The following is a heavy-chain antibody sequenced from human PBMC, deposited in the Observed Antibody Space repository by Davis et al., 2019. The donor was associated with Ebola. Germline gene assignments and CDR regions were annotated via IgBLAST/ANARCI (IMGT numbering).Heavy chain of an antibody. J-gene: IGHJ6*03. CDR2: ISYDGSNK. Sequence: GESLKISCAASGFTFSSYAMHWVRQAPGKGLEWVAVISYDGSNKYYADSVKGRFTISRDNAKNSLYLQMNSLSAEDTAVYYCAREGRYCSSTSCYMDVWGQGTTVTVSS. V-gene: IGHV3-30-3*01. CDR1: GFTFSSYA. CDR3: AREGRYCSSTSCYMDV. D-gene: IGHD2-2*01.